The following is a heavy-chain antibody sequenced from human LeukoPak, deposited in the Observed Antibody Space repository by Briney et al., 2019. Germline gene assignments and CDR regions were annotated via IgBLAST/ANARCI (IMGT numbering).Heavy chain of an antibody. CDR1: GGSISSYY. D-gene: IGHD5-18*01. V-gene: IGHV4-59*01. J-gene: IGHJ4*02. Sequence: SETLSLTCTVSGGSISSYYWSWIPQPPGKGLEWIGYIYYSGSTNYNPSLKSRVTISVDTSKNQFSLKLSSVTAADTAVYYCAREAYSYGSSFDYWSQGTLVTVSS. CDR3: AREAYSYGSSFDY. CDR2: IYYSGST.